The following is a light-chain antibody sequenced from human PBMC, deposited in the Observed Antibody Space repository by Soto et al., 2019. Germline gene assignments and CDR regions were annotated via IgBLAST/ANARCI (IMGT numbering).Light chain of an antibody. CDR2: GAS. J-gene: IGKJ1*01. CDR3: QQYYNWPRT. CDR1: QRLSSN. V-gene: IGKV3-15*01. Sequence: SCRASQRLSSNLAWYQQRPGQAPRLLIYGASIRATDIPARFSCIVSGTEFTLTISSLQSEDFAVYYCQQYYNWPRTCGQGTKVDI.